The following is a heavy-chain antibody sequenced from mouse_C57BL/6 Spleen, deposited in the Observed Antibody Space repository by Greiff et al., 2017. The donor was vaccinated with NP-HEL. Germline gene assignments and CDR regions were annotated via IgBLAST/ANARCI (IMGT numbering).Heavy chain of an antibody. CDR3: ARGGLHAWYFDV. D-gene: IGHD2-4*01. CDR2: INPNNGGT. V-gene: IGHV1-26*01. Sequence: EVQLQQSGPELVKPGASVKISCKASGYTFTDYYMNWVKQSHGKSLEWIGDINPNNGGTSYNQKFKGKATLTVDKSSSTAYMELRSLTSEDSAVYYCARGGLHAWYFDVWGTGTTVTVSS. J-gene: IGHJ1*03. CDR1: GYTFTDYY.